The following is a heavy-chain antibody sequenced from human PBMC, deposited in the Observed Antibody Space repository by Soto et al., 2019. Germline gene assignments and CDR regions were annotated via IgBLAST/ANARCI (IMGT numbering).Heavy chain of an antibody. CDR2: IYYSGST. V-gene: IGHV4-59*01. CDR3: ARAPYDYIWGSYRLAYFDY. J-gene: IGHJ4*02. D-gene: IGHD3-16*02. Sequence: SETLSLTCTVSGGSISSYYWSWIRQPPGKGMEWIGYIYYSGSTNYNPSLKSRVTISVDTSKNQFSLKLSSVTAADTAVYYCARAPYDYIWGSYRLAYFDYWGQGTLVTVSS. CDR1: GGSISSYY.